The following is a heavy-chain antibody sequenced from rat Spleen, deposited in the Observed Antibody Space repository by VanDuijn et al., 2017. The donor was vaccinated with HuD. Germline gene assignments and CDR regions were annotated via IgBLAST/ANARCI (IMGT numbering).Heavy chain of an antibody. V-gene: IGHV2-47*01. CDR1: GLSLASNG. J-gene: IGHJ3*01. CDR3: TRDQSYWGSYYPGGFAY. CDR2: IWSNGGT. Sequence: QVQLKESGPGLVQPSQTLSLTCTVSGLSLASNGVSWNRQPPGKGLEWRGAIWSNGGTDYNSALKSRLNISRDTSKSQVLLKMNSLQSEDTAIYFCTRDQSYWGSYYPGGFAYWGQGTLVTVSS. D-gene: IGHD1-12*02.